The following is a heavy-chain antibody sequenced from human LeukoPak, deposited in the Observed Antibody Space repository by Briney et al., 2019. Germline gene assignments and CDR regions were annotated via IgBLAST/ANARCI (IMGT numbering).Heavy chain of an antibody. J-gene: IGHJ4*02. CDR2: INWNGGST. D-gene: IGHD6-13*01. CDR1: GFIFDDYG. V-gene: IGHV3-20*04. Sequence: SGGSLRLSCAASGFIFDDYGMSWVRQAPGKGLEWVSGINWNGGSTAYADSVKGRFTISRDNSKNTLYLQMNSLRAEDTAVYYCARWFFKQQGLDYWGQGTLVTVSS. CDR3: ARWFFKQQGLDY.